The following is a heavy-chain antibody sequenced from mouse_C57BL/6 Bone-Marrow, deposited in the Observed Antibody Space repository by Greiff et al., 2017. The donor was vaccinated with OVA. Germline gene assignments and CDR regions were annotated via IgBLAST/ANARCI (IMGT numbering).Heavy chain of an antibody. V-gene: IGHV5-16*01. Sequence: EVMLVESEGGLVQPGSSMKLSCTASGFTFSDYYMAWVRQVPEKGLEWVANINYDGSSTYYLDSLKSRFIISRDNAKNILYLQMSSLKSEDTATYYCARDRGITTVGYYAMDYWGQGTSVTVSS. J-gene: IGHJ4*01. CDR3: ARDRGITTVGYYAMDY. D-gene: IGHD1-1*01. CDR2: INYDGSST. CDR1: GFTFSDYY.